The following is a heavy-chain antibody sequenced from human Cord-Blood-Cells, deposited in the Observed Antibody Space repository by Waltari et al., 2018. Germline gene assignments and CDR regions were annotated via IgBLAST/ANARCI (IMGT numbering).Heavy chain of an antibody. D-gene: IGHD3-3*01. CDR2: INSDGSRT. V-gene: IGHV3-74*01. Sequence: EVQLVESGGGLVQPGGSLRLSCAASGFTFSSYWMHWVRQAPGKGLVWVSRINSDGSRTSYADSVEGRFTISRDNAKNTLYLQMNSLRAEDTAVYYCARDRYYDFWSGYYMDAFDIWGQGTMVTVSS. CDR1: GFTFSSYW. CDR3: ARDRYYDFWSGYYMDAFDI. J-gene: IGHJ3*02.